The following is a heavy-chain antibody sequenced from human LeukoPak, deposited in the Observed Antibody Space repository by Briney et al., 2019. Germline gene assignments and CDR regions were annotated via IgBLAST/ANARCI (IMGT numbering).Heavy chain of an antibody. V-gene: IGHV4-59*01. CDR2: IYYSGST. D-gene: IGHD2-15*01. CDR1: GGSISSYY. Sequence: KPSETLSLTCTVSGGSISSYYWSWIRQPPGKGLEWIGYIYYSGSTNYNPSLKSRVTISVDTSKNQFSLKLSSVTAADTAVCYCARFHYSVDYWGQGTLVTVSS. CDR3: ARFHYSVDY. J-gene: IGHJ4*02.